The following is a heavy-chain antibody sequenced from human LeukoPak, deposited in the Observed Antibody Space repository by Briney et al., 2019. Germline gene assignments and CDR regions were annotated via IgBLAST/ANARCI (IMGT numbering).Heavy chain of an antibody. CDR3: ARDSPYYGSGSYSP. D-gene: IGHD3-10*01. Sequence: PSETLSLTCTVSGGSINSYYWSWIRQSAGKGLEWIGRIYSSGSTDYNPSLKSRVTMSVDTSKNQFSLKLSSVTAADTAVYYCARDSPYYGSGSYSPWGQGTLVTVSS. CDR2: IYSSGST. CDR1: GGSINSYY. J-gene: IGHJ4*02. V-gene: IGHV4-4*07.